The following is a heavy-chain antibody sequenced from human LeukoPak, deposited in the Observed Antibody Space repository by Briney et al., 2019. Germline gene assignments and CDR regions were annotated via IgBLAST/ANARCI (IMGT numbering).Heavy chain of an antibody. V-gene: IGHV4-30-2*01. CDR3: ARASEQLAFYGMDV. D-gene: IGHD6-13*01. Sequence: SQTLSLTCAVSGGSISSGGYSWSWIRQPPGKGLEWIGYIYHSGCTNYNPSLKSRVTISVDTSKHQFSLKLSSVTAADTAVYYCARASEQLAFYGMDVWGQGTTVTVSS. J-gene: IGHJ6*02. CDR1: GGSISSGGYS. CDR2: IYHSGCT.